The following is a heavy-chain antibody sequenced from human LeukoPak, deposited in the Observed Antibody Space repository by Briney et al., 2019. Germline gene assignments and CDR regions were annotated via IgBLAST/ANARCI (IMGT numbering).Heavy chain of an antibody. CDR1: GYSFTSYW. V-gene: IGHV5-51*01. Sequence: PGESLKISCKGSGYSFTSYWIGWVRQMPGNGLEWMGIIYPGDSDTRYSPSFQGQVTISADKSISTAYLQWSSLKASDTAMYYCVRGLNRGGTQWLGFFDYWGQGTLVTVSS. J-gene: IGHJ4*02. CDR2: IYPGDSDT. D-gene: IGHD6-19*01. CDR3: VRGLNRGGTQWLGFFDY.